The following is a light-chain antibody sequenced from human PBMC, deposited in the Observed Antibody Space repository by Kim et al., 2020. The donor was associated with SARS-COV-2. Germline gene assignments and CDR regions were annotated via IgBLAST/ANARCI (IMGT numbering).Light chain of an antibody. CDR3: QQYYSTLRT. V-gene: IGKV4-1*01. Sequence: DIVMTQSPDSLAVSLGERATINCKSSQSVLYSSNHKNYLAWYQQKPGQPPKLLIYWASTRESGVPDRFSGSGSGTDFTLTISSLQAEDVAVYYCQQYYSTLRTFGQGTKVDI. J-gene: IGKJ1*01. CDR1: QSVLYSSNHKNY. CDR2: WAS.